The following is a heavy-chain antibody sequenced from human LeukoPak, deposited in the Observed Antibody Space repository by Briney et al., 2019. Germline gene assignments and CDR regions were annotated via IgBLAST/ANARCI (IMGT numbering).Heavy chain of an antibody. CDR1: GFTFSNYP. Sequence: GGSLRLSCAASGFTFSNYPMSWVRQAPGKGLEWVSDMSGSGGSTYYADSVKGRFTISRDNSKNTLFLQMNSLRAEDTAIYYCAKGRIAVAHYYGMDVWGQGTTVTVSS. D-gene: IGHD6-19*01. CDR2: MSGSGGST. V-gene: IGHV3-23*01. J-gene: IGHJ6*02. CDR3: AKGRIAVAHYYGMDV.